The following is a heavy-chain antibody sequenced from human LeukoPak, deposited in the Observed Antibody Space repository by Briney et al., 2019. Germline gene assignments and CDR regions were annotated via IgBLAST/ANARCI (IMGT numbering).Heavy chain of an antibody. Sequence: PSETLSLTCTVSGGSIISCYWSWIRQPPGKGLEWIGYIYYSVSIKYNPSLQSRVTISIDTSKNQFSLKVNSVTAADAAVYYCARGNERYARFDFWGQGTLVSVSS. CDR2: IYYSVSI. CDR3: ARGNERYARFDF. J-gene: IGHJ4*02. CDR1: GGSIISCY. D-gene: IGHD1-1*01. V-gene: IGHV4-59*12.